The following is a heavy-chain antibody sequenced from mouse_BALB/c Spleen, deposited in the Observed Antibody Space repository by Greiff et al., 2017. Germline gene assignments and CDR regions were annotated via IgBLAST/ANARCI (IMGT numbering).Heavy chain of an antibody. V-gene: IGHV2-6-7*01. CDR1: GFSLTGYG. CDR3: ARGVIGDYDRYAMDY. Sequence: VKLMESGPGLVAPSQSLSITCTVSGFSLTGYGVNWVRQPPGKGLEWLGMIWGDGSTDYNSALKSRLSISKDNSKSQVFLKMNSLQTDDTARYYCARGVIGDYDRYAMDYWGQGTSVTVSS. J-gene: IGHJ4*01. CDR2: IWGDGST. D-gene: IGHD2-4*01.